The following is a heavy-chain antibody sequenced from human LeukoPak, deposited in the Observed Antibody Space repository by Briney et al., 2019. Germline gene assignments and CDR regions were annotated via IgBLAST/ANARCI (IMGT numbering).Heavy chain of an antibody. CDR3: ARALRNSNFVDY. Sequence: PGGSLRLSCAASGFSFSSNGMHWVRQAPGKGLEWAAVIWYDGNNEYYADSVKGRFTISRDNSKNTLYLQMNNLRAEDTAVYYCARALRNSNFVDYWGQGTLVTVSS. CDR2: IWYDGNNE. D-gene: IGHD4-11*01. V-gene: IGHV3-33*01. J-gene: IGHJ4*02. CDR1: GFSFSSNG.